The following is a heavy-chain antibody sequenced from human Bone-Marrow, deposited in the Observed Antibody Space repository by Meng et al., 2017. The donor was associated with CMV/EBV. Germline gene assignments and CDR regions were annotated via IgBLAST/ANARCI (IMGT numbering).Heavy chain of an antibody. CDR2: ISWNSGSI. D-gene: IGHD3/OR15-3a*01. CDR1: GFTFSSYS. Sequence: GGSLRLSCAASGFTFSSYSVNWVRQAPGKGLEWVSGISWNSGSIGYADSVKGRFTISRDNAKNSLYLQMNSLRAEDTALYYCAKDMDPRGYYGMDVWGQGTTVTVSS. J-gene: IGHJ6*02. V-gene: IGHV3-9*01. CDR3: AKDMDPRGYYGMDV.